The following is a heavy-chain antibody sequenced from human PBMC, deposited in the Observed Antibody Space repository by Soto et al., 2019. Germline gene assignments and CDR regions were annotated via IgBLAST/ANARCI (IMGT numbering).Heavy chain of an antibody. Sequence: TLSLTCTVSGGSISSSSYYWGWIRQPPGKGLAWIGSIYYSGSTYYNPSLKSRVTISVDTSKNQFSLKLSSVTAADTAVYYCASIGYYDFWSGSPVGYYYYGMDVWGQGTTVTVSS. V-gene: IGHV4-39*01. D-gene: IGHD3-3*01. CDR3: ASIGYYDFWSGSPVGYYYYGMDV. CDR2: IYYSGST. J-gene: IGHJ6*02. CDR1: GGSISSSSYY.